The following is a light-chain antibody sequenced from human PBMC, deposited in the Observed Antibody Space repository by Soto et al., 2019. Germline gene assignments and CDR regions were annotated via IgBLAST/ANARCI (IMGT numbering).Light chain of an antibody. Sequence: QSVLTQPASVSGSPRQSITISCTGSSNDVGGYNYVSWYQQHPGQAPKLIIYEVSDRPSGVSPRFSGSKSGNTASLTISGLQVEDEADYFCTSYTSTIPYVFGSGTKLTVL. CDR2: EVS. V-gene: IGLV2-14*01. CDR1: SNDVGGYNY. CDR3: TSYTSTIPYV. J-gene: IGLJ1*01.